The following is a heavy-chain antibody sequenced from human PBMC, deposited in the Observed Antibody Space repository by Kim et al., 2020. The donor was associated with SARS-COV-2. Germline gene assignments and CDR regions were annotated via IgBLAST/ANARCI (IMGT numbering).Heavy chain of an antibody. J-gene: IGHJ5*01. Sequence: SETLSLTCTVSGAYITNHYWSWIRQPPGKGLEWIGNVYHSGSTSYNPSLKSRVTMSVETSTRQFPLQVTSVTAADTAIYYCVREGYFDGGSFFFDSWGPGTLLSVSS. V-gene: IGHV4-59*11. CDR2: VYHSGST. CDR1: GAYITNHY. CDR3: VREGYFDGGSFFFDS. D-gene: IGHD2-15*01.